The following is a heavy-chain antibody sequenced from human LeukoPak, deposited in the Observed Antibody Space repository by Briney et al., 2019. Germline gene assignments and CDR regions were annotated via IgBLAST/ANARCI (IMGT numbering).Heavy chain of an antibody. CDR3: ARAWRYTAWFDP. V-gene: IGHV1-46*01. Sequence: GGSVKVSLKASGYTFTSYYMHWVRQAPGQGLEWMGIINPSDDSTIYAQKFQGRVTVTRDTSTSTVYMELSSLRSEDTAVYYCARAWRYTAWFDPWGQGTLVTVSS. J-gene: IGHJ5*02. D-gene: IGHD1-14*01. CDR1: GYTFTSYY. CDR2: INPSDDST.